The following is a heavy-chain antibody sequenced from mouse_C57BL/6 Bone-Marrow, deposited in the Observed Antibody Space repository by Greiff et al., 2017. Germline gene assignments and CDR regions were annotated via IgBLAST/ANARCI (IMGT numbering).Heavy chain of an antibody. D-gene: IGHD2-4*01. Sequence: QVQLKQPGAELVMPGASVKLSCKASGYTFTSYWMHWVKQRPGQGLEWIGEIDPSDSYTNYNQTFKGKSTLTVDKSSSTAYMQLSSLTSEDSAVYYCERHDDYDGYFDVWGTGTTVTVSS. CDR1: GYTFTSYW. V-gene: IGHV1-69*01. J-gene: IGHJ1*03. CDR3: ERHDDYDGYFDV. CDR2: IDPSDSYT.